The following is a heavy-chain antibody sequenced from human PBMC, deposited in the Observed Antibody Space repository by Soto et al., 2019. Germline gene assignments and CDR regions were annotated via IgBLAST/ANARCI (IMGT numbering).Heavy chain of an antibody. V-gene: IGHV4-31*03. Sequence: PSETLSLTCTVSGGSISSGGYYWSWIRQHPGKGLEWIGYIYYSGSTYYNPSLKSRVTISVDTSKNQFSLKLSSVTAADTAVYYCARDTRGYSYRQVYGMDVWGQGTTVTVSS. D-gene: IGHD5-18*01. J-gene: IGHJ6*02. CDR3: ARDTRGYSYRQVYGMDV. CDR2: IYYSGST. CDR1: GGSISSGGYY.